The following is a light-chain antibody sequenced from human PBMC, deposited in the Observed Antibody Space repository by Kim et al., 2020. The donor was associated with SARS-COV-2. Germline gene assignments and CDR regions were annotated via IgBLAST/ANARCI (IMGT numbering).Light chain of an antibody. Sequence: SPGKRAALACRARQSVSSNLAWYQQKPGQAPRLLIYGASTRATGIPARFSGSGSGTDFTLTISSLQSEDFAVYYCQQYHNWPPYTFGQGTKLEI. CDR3: QQYHNWPPYT. CDR1: QSVSSN. J-gene: IGKJ2*01. V-gene: IGKV3-15*01. CDR2: GAS.